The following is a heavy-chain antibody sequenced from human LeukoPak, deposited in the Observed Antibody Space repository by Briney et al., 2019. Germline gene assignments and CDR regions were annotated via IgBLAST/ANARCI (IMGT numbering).Heavy chain of an antibody. J-gene: IGHJ4*02. D-gene: IGHD6-19*01. CDR1: GYTLTELS. V-gene: IGHV1-24*01. CDR2: FDPEDGET. Sequence: ASVKVSCKVSGYTLTELSMHWVRQAPGKGLEWMGGFDPEDGETIYAQKFQGRVTMTEDTSTDTAYMELSSLRSEDTAVYYCASLKSSYSSGIPVYWGQGTLVTVSS. CDR3: ASLKSSYSSGIPVY.